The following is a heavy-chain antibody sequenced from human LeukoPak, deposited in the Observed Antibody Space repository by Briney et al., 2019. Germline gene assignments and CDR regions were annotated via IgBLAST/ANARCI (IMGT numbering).Heavy chain of an antibody. J-gene: IGHJ3*02. D-gene: IGHD3-3*01. V-gene: IGHV4-4*07. CDR3: AGHKKNTYYDFWSGYRSNAFDI. Sequence: PSETLSLTCTVSGDSISSYYWSWIRQPAGKGLEWIGRIYTSGSTNYNPSLKSRVTMSVDTSKNQFSLKLSSVTAADTAVYYCAGHKKNTYYDFWSGYRSNAFDIWGQGTMVTVSS. CDR1: GDSISSYY. CDR2: IYTSGST.